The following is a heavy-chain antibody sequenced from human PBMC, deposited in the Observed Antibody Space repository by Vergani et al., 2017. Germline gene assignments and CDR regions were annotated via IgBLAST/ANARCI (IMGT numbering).Heavy chain of an antibody. CDR3: AAGLWDYYYDMDV. CDR2: INHSGST. V-gene: IGHV4-34*01. D-gene: IGHD6-13*01. Sequence: QVQLQQWGAGLLKPSETLSLTCAVYGGSFSGYYWSWIRQPPGKGLEWIGEINHSGSTNYNPSLKSRVTISVDTSKNQFSLKLSAVTAADTAVYYAAAGLWDYYYDMDVWGKGTTVTVSS. CDR1: GGSFSGYY. J-gene: IGHJ6*03.